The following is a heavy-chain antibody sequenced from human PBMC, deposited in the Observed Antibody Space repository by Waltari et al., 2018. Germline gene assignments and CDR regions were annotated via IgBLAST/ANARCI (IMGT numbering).Heavy chain of an antibody. J-gene: IGHJ4*02. CDR2: IYTSGST. V-gene: IGHV4-4*07. CDR3: ARQSMYSRSSGLNS. Sequence: QVQLQESGPGLVKPGGSISSYYWSWIRQPAGKGLEWIGRIYTSGSTNYNPSLKSRVTMSVDTSKNQFSLKLSSVTAADTAVYYCARQSMYSRSSGLNSWGQGTLVTVSS. D-gene: IGHD6-6*01. CDR1: GSISSYY.